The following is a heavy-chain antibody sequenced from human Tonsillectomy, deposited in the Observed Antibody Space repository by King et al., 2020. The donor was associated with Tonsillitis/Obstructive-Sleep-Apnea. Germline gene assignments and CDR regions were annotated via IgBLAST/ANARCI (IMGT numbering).Heavy chain of an antibody. V-gene: IGHV3-43*01. Sequence: VQLVESGGVVVQPGGSLRLSCAASGFTFDDYTMHWVRQAPGKGLEWVSLISWDVGSTYYADSVKGRFTISRDNSKNYLYLQMNSLRTEDTALYYCAKGYTAYYYYMDVWGKGTTVTVSS. J-gene: IGHJ6*03. CDR2: ISWDVGST. D-gene: IGHD3-16*02. CDR1: GFTFDDYT. CDR3: AKGYTAYYYYMDV.